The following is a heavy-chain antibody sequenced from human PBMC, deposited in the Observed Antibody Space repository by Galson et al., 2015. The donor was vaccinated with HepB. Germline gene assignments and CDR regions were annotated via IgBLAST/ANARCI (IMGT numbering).Heavy chain of an antibody. CDR3: ARADDFWSGYHDAGTSRWFDS. V-gene: IGHV1-69*10. CDR1: GDSFSIYA. D-gene: IGHD3-3*01. J-gene: IGHJ5*01. CDR2: ISPILGTP. Sequence: SVKVSCKASGDSFSIYAMSWVRQAPGQGLEWMGGISPILGTPNYAQKFQDRVTITADKSTGTAFMELSSLRSEDTAVYYCARADDFWSGYHDAGTSRWFDSWGQGTLVIVSS.